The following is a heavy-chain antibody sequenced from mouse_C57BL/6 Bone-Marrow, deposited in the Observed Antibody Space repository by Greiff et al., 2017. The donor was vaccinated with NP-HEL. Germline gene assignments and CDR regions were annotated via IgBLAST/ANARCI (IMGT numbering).Heavy chain of an antibody. D-gene: IGHD4-1*01. CDR2: ISPSNGGT. V-gene: IGHV1-53*01. J-gene: IGHJ4*01. CDR1: GYTFTSYW. CDR3: AREYWAPDAMDY. Sequence: QVQLLQSGTELVKPGASVKLSCTASGYTFTSYWMHWVRQSPGQGLEWIGNISPSNGGTNYNENFKSQATLTVDKAPSTAYMQLSSLTSEDAAVYYCAREYWAPDAMDYWGQGTSVTVSS.